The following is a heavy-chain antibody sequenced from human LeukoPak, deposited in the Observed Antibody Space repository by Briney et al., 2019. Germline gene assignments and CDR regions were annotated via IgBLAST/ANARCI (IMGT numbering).Heavy chain of an antibody. CDR2: INSDGSSR. CDR3: ARGGPDSSDYSSLFDY. V-gene: IGHV3-74*01. D-gene: IGHD3-22*01. J-gene: IGHJ4*02. CDR1: GFTFSNYW. Sequence: GGSLRLSCAASGFTFSNYWMSWVRRAPGKGLVGVLRINSDGSSRHYADSVKGRFTISRDNAKNTLHLQITSLRAEDTAVYYCARGGPDSSDYSSLFDYWGRGILVTVSS.